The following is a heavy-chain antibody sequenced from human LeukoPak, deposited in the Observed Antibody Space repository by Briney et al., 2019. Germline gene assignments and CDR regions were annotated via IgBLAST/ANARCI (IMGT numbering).Heavy chain of an antibody. CDR3: AKVLRGLQFDY. V-gene: IGHV3-23*01. CDR1: GFTFSSYG. Sequence: AGGSLRLSCAASGFTFSSYGMSWVRQAPGKGLEWVLSISGSVGSTYYADSVKGRFTISRDNSKNTLYLQMNSLRAEDTAVYYCAKVLRGLQFDYWGQGTLVTVSS. J-gene: IGHJ4*02. CDR2: ISGSVGST. D-gene: IGHD5-24*01.